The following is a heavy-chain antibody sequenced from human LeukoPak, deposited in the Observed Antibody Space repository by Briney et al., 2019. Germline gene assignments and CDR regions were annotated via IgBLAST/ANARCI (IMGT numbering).Heavy chain of an antibody. CDR1: GFTVSSNY. CDR3: AKSPRDSSSWYVSF. J-gene: IGHJ4*02. V-gene: IGHV3-53*01. CDR2: IYSGGST. D-gene: IGHD6-13*01. Sequence: GGSLRLSCAASGFTVSSNYMSWVRQAPGKGLEWVSVIYSGGSTYYADSVKGRFTISRDNSKNTLYLQMNSLRAEDTAVYYCAKSPRDSSSWYVSFWGQGTLVTVSS.